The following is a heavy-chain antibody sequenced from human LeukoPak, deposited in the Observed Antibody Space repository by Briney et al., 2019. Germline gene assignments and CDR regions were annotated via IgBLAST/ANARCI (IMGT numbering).Heavy chain of an antibody. CDR1: GGTFSSYT. V-gene: IGHV1-69*02. J-gene: IGHJ1*01. CDR2: IIPILGIA. D-gene: IGHD2-2*01. Sequence: FSVKVSCKASGGTFSSYTISWVRQAPGQGLEWMGRIIPILGIANYAQKFQGRVTITADKSTSTAYMELSSLRSEDTAVYYCTMRERYCCSTSCSRRAEYFPDSSQGSLVTVSS. CDR3: TMRERYCCSTSCSRRAEYFPD.